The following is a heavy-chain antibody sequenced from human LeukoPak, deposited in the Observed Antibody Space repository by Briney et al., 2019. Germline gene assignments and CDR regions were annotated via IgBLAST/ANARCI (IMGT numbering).Heavy chain of an antibody. CDR1: GYTFTSYD. CDR3: VGGASNWGFDF. V-gene: IGHV1-8*01. CDR2: MSPSTGNT. D-gene: IGHD7-27*01. Sequence: ASVKVSCKASGYTFTSYDINWVRQATGQGFEWMGWMSPSTGNTGYAQKFQDRVTMTRYTSVSTAYMELSSLRSEDTAVYYCVGGASNWGFDFWGRGPWSPSPQ. J-gene: IGHJ4*02.